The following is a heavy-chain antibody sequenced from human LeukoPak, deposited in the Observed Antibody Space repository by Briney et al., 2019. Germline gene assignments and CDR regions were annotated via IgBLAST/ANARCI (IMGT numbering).Heavy chain of an antibody. Sequence: GGSLRLSCAASGFTFSTYAMNWVRQAPGKGLEWVSGISGSGGSTYYADSVKGRFTISRDNSKNTVYLQMNSLRADDTVVYYCAKGGSITMMVVTPDAFDIWGQGTMVTVSS. J-gene: IGHJ3*02. CDR2: ISGSGGST. V-gene: IGHV3-23*01. CDR1: GFTFSTYA. CDR3: AKGGSITMMVVTPDAFDI. D-gene: IGHD3-22*01.